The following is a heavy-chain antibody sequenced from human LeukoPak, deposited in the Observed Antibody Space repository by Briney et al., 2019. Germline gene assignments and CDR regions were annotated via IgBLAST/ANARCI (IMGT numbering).Heavy chain of an antibody. CDR2: ISAYNGKT. J-gene: IGHJ6*03. D-gene: IGHD3-3*01. Sequence: ASVKVSCKASGYTFTSYGISWVRQAPGQGLEWMGWISAYNGKTNYAQKLQVRVTITTDTSTRTAYMELRSMRSDDTAVYYCARDHNDPAYTIFGVGVGLTMDVWGKGTTVTVSS. CDR1: GYTFTSYG. V-gene: IGHV1-18*01. CDR3: ARDHNDPAYTIFGVGVGLTMDV.